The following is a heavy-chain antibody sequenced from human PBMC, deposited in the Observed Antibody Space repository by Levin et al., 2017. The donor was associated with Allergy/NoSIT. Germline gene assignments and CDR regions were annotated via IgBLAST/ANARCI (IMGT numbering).Heavy chain of an antibody. V-gene: IGHV4-34*01. CDR3: ARGWELRVAAFDI. CDR2: INHSGST. J-gene: IGHJ3*02. D-gene: IGHD1-26*01. CDR1: GGSFSGYY. Sequence: SETLSLTCAVYGGSFSGYYWSWIRQPPGKGLEWIGEINHSGSTNHNPSLKSRVTISVDTSKNQFSLKLSSVTAADTAVYYCARGWELRVAAFDIWGQGTMVTVSS.